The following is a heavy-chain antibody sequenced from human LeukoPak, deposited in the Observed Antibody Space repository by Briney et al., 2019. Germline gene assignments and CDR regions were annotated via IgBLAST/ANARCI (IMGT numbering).Heavy chain of an antibody. D-gene: IGHD1-26*01. J-gene: IGHJ3*02. CDR3: ARYSGSHYAFDI. CDR1: GGAITDSNYY. V-gene: IGHV4-39*01. CDR2: IYYNGKT. Sequence: PSETLSLTCTVSGGAITDSNYYWGWIGQPPGEGLEWIGNIYYNGKTFYNESVKSRVTISVDTSKNQSSLKLNSVTAADTALFYCARYSGSHYAFDIWGQGTMVTVS.